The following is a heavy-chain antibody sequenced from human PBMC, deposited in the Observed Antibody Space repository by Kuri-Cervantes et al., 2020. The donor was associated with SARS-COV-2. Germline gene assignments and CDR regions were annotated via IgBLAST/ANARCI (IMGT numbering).Heavy chain of an antibody. CDR3: ARSCRYDILTGPLGGNRFDP. Sequence: SGPTLVKLSQTLTLTCTFPGFSHSTSGMCGSWIRQPPGKALEWLVRIDWDDDKYYSTSLKTRLTISKDTSKNPVVLKMTNMDPVDTATYYCARSCRYDILTGPLGGNRFDPWGQGTLVTVSS. CDR2: IDWDDDK. J-gene: IGHJ5*02. D-gene: IGHD3-9*01. CDR1: GFSHSTSGMC. V-gene: IGHV2-70*11.